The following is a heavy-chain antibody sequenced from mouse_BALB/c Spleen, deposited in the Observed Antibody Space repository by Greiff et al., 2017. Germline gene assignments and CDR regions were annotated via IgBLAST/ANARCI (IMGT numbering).Heavy chain of an antibody. CDR1: GYTFTDYE. V-gene: IGHV1-15*01. D-gene: IGHD1-1*01. J-gene: IGHJ4*01. CDR3: TRDYYGSSSYAMDY. Sequence: QVQLKESGAELVRPGASVTLSCKASGYTFTDYEMHWVKQTPVHGLEWIGAIDPETGGTAYNQKFKGKATLTADKSSSTAYMELRSLTSEDSAVYYCTRDYYGSSSYAMDYWGQGTSVTVSS. CDR2: IDPETGGT.